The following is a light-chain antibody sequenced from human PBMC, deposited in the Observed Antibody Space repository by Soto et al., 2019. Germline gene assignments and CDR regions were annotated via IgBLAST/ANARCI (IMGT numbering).Light chain of an antibody. Sequence: QSALTQPRSVSGSPGQSITISCTGTSSDVGGYNYVSWYQQHPGTAPKLMIYDASRRPSGVPDRFSGSKSGNTASLTISGLQAEDEADYYCCSYAGIYSLVFGGGTKVTVL. CDR1: SSDVGGYNY. CDR2: DAS. J-gene: IGLJ2*01. CDR3: CSYAGIYSLV. V-gene: IGLV2-11*01.